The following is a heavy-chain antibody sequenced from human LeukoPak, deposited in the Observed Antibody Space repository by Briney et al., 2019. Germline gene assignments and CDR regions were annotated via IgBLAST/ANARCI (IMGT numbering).Heavy chain of an antibody. CDR3: ARDGCSSTSCYRSRGWFDP. J-gene: IGHJ5*02. V-gene: IGHV1-18*01. CDR1: RYTFTSYG. Sequence: ASVKVSCKASRYTFTSYGISWVRQAPGQGLEWMGWISAYNGNTNYAQKLQGRVTMTTDTSTSTAYMELRSLRSDDTAVYYCARDGCSSTSCYRSRGWFDPWGQGTLVTVSS. D-gene: IGHD2-2*01. CDR2: ISAYNGNT.